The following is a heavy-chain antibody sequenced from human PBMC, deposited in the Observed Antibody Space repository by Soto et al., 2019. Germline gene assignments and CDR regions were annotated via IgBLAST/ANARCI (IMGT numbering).Heavy chain of an antibody. V-gene: IGHV3-33*01. CDR1: GFTFSSYG. D-gene: IGHD3-22*01. Sequence: HHVWSLGLACASSGFTFSSYGMHWVRQAPGKGLEWVAVIWYDGSNKYYADSVKGRFTISRDNSKNTLYLQMNSLRAEDTAVYYCAREYYYDSSVSSPILNAFDIWGQGTMVTVSS. CDR2: IWYDGSNK. J-gene: IGHJ3*02. CDR3: AREYYYDSSVSSPILNAFDI.